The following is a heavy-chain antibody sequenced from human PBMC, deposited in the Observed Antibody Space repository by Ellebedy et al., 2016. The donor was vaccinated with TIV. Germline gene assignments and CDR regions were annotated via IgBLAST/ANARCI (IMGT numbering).Heavy chain of an antibody. D-gene: IGHD6-19*01. CDR1: GFTFSNYT. J-gene: IGHJ5*02. CDR3: ARDRLGWPFDP. V-gene: IGHV3-21*01. CDR2: INSSSSYI. Sequence: GESLKISXAASGFTFSNYTMNWVRQAPGKGLEWVSSINSSSSYIYYADSVKGRFTISRDNAKNSLYLQMNSLRAEDTAVYYCARDRLGWPFDPWGQGTLVTVSS.